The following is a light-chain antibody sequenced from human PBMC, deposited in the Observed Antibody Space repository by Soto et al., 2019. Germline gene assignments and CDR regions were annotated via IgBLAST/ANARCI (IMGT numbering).Light chain of an antibody. Sequence: EIVLTQSPGTLSLSPGERATLSCRASQSVSSSYLAWYQQKPGQAPRHLIYCASSMATGIPDRFSGSGSGTDFTLTISRLEPEDFAVYYCQQYGSSPRTFGQGTKLEIK. J-gene: IGKJ2*01. CDR3: QQYGSSPRT. CDR1: QSVSSSY. CDR2: CAS. V-gene: IGKV3-20*01.